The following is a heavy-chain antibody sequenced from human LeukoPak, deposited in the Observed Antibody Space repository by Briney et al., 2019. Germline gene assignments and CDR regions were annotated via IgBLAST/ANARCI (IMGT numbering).Heavy chain of an antibody. V-gene: IGHV1-69*05. CDR3: ARDTVGATGDI. J-gene: IGHJ3*02. CDR2: IIPIFGTA. D-gene: IGHD1-26*01. CDR1: GGTFSSYA. Sequence: SVKVSCKASGGTFSSYAISWVRQAPGQGLEWMGGIIPIFGTANYAQKFQGRVTTTTDESTSTAYMELSSLRSDDTAVYYCARDTVGATGDIWGQGTMVTVSS.